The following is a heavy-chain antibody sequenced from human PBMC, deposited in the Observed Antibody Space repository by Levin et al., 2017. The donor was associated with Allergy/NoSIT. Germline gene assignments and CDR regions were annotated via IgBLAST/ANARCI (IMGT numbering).Heavy chain of an antibody. CDR3: ARRGLTAAGTGPNWFGP. CDR1: GGSIGGTAYY. D-gene: IGHD6-13*01. J-gene: IGHJ5*02. V-gene: IGHV4-39*01. Sequence: GSLRLSCTVSGGSIGGTAYYWNWIRQPPGKGPEWIGDVYSSGTTHYNPSLRSRVTMSVDTSADVFSLTLNSVTASDTAVYYCARRGLTAAGTGPNWFGPWGQGILVTVSS. CDR2: VYSSGTT.